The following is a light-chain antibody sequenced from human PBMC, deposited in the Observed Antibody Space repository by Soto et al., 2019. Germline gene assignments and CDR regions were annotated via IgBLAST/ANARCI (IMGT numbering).Light chain of an antibody. Sequence: ESVLPQSPGTLSLSPGERATLSCRASQSVGNNYLAWYQQKLGQAPRLLIDGXSSRATGSADRFSGSGSGTDFTLTISRLDPEDFALYYCQQYGYAPSTFGQGTRLEIK. CDR1: QSVGNNY. CDR2: GXS. V-gene: IGKV3-20*01. J-gene: IGKJ5*01. CDR3: QQYGYAPST.